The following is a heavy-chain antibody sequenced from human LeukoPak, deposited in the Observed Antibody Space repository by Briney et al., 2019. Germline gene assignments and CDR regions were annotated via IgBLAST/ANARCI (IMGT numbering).Heavy chain of an antibody. CDR1: GGSFSGYY. CDR2: INHSGST. Sequence: SETLSLTCAVYGGSFSGYYWSWIRQPPGKGLKWIGEINHSGSTNYNPSLKSRVTISVDTSKNQFSLKLSSVTAADTAVYYCARGKPRYCSSTSCYKLHYYGMDVWGQGTTVTVSS. V-gene: IGHV4-34*01. D-gene: IGHD2-2*02. CDR3: ARGKPRYCSSTSCYKLHYYGMDV. J-gene: IGHJ6*02.